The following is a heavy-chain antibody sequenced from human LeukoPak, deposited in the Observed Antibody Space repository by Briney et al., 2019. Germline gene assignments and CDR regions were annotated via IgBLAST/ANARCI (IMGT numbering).Heavy chain of an antibody. J-gene: IGHJ4*02. CDR1: GGSISSSSYY. Sequence: SETLSLTCTVSGGSISSSSYYWGWIRQPPGKGLEWIGSIYYSGSTYYNPSLKSRVTISVDTSKNQLSLKLSSVTAADTAVYYCARGPRDSWYGSFDYWGQGTLVTVSS. CDR2: IYYSGST. CDR3: ARGPRDSWYGSFDY. V-gene: IGHV4-39*07. D-gene: IGHD6-13*01.